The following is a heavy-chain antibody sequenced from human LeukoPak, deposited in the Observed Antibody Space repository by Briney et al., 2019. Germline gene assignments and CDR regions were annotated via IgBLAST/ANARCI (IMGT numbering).Heavy chain of an antibody. V-gene: IGHV1-46*01. Sequence: SCKXSGXTFTSXXXXXVRXXXXQXXXXMGXINPSGGSTSYAQKFQGRVTMTRDTSTSTVYMELSSLRSEDTAVYYCAPDPSSSGXLXFDYWGQGXLXXVSS. CDR1: GXTFTSXX. J-gene: IGHJ4*02. D-gene: IGHD6-19*01. CDR2: INPSGGST. CDR3: APDPSSSGXLXFDY.